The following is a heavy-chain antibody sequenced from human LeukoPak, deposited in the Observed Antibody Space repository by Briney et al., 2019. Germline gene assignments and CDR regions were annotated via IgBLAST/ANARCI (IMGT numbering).Heavy chain of an antibody. V-gene: IGHV1-8*01. CDR2: MKPNSGNT. CDR1: GYTFTSSD. CDR3: ASSYYYGSGSYCREHYYYYYMDV. D-gene: IGHD3-10*01. J-gene: IGHJ6*03. Sequence: ASLKVSSKASGYTFTSSDIKWGRQATGQRLERMGWMKPNSGNTGYAQKFQGRVTMTSNTSRGTAYMELSSLRSEDTAVYYCASSYYYGSGSYCREHYYYYYMDVWGKGTTVTVSS.